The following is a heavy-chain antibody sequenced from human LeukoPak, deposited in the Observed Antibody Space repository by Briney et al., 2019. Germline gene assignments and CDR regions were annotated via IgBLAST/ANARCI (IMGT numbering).Heavy chain of an antibody. V-gene: IGHV3-21*01. CDR2: ISSSSSYI. D-gene: IGHD2-15*01. Sequence: GGSLRLSCTASGFTFGDYAMSWVRQAPGKGLEWVSSISSSSSYIYYADSVKGRFTISRDNAKNSLYLQMNSLRAEDTAVYYCARDFLAVDWFDPWGQGTLVTVSS. J-gene: IGHJ5*02. CDR3: ARDFLAVDWFDP. CDR1: GFTFGDYA.